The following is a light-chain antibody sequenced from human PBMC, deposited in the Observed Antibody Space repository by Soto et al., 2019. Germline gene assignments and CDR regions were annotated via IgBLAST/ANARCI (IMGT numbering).Light chain of an antibody. CDR1: QGIGNY. CDR2: AAS. CDR3: QKYNSAPFS. V-gene: IGKV1-27*01. J-gene: IGKJ3*01. Sequence: DIHMTHAPSSLSAFVVDRVTITFRASQGIGNYLAWYQQKPGKVPKLLIYAASTLQSGVPSRFSGSGSGTDFTLTISSLQPEDVAIYYCQKYNSAPFSFGPGT.